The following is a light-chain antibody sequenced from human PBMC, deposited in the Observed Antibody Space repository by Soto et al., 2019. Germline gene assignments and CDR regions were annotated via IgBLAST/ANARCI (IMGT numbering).Light chain of an antibody. CDR3: HQSGCSPRA. CDR1: QRISSSY. V-gene: IGKV3-20*01. J-gene: IGKJ2*01. Sequence: EFVLTQSPGTLSLSPGERATLSCRTSQRISSSYLAWYQHKPGQAPRLLIFATSRRDTGIPDRFSGSGSGTDFTLTISRLEPEDFAVYYCHQSGCSPRAFGQGTKLEIK. CDR2: ATS.